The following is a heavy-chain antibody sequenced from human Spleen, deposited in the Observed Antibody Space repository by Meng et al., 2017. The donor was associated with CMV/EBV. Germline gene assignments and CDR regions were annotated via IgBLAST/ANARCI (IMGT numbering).Heavy chain of an antibody. CDR2: INPNSGGT. V-gene: IGHV1-2*02. J-gene: IGHJ4*02. Sequence: ASVKVSCKASGYTFTGHYMHWVRQAPGQGLEWMGWINPNSGGTNYAQKFQGRVTMTRDTAISTGYMELSRLRPDDTAIYYCARGSVVVVAASSFDYWGQGTLVTVSS. CDR1: GYTFTGHY. CDR3: ARGSVVVVAASSFDY. D-gene: IGHD2-15*01.